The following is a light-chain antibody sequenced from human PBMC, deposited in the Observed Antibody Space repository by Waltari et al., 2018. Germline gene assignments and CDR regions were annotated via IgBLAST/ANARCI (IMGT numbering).Light chain of an antibody. Sequence: DIQMTQSPSTVSASVGDRGTITCRASQSINSWLAWYQQKPGKAPKLLLYKASTLESGFPSRFSGSGSGTEFTLTISSLQPDDFATYYCHQYNSYSAFGQGTKVEVK. V-gene: IGKV1-5*03. CDR3: HQYNSYSA. CDR1: QSINSW. J-gene: IGKJ1*01. CDR2: KAS.